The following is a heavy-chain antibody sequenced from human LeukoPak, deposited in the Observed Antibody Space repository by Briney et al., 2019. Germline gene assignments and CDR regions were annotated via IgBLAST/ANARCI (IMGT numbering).Heavy chain of an antibody. CDR2: INPNSGGT. CDR3: VVLLWFGEGNWFDP. V-gene: IGHV1-2*02. CDR1: GYTFTGYY. J-gene: IGHJ5*02. D-gene: IGHD3-10*01. Sequence: ASVKVSCKASGYTFTGYYMHWVRQAPGQGLEWMGWINPNSGGTNYAQKFQGRVTITRDTSISTAYMELSRLRSDDTAVYYCVVLLWFGEGNWFDPWGQGTLVTVSS.